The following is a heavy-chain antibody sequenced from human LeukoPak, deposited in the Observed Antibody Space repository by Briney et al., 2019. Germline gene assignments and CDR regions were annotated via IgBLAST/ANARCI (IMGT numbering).Heavy chain of an antibody. CDR2: IYYSGST. D-gene: IGHD2-2*01. CDR3: ARRVNCSSTRCQDWYFDL. Sequence: SETLSLTCTVSGGSISSGGYYWSWIRQHPGKGLEWIGYIYYSGSTYYNPSLKSRVTISVDTSKNQFSLKLSSVTAADTAVYYCARRVNCSSTRCQDWYFDLWGRGTLVTVSS. J-gene: IGHJ2*01. CDR1: GGSISSGGYY. V-gene: IGHV4-31*03.